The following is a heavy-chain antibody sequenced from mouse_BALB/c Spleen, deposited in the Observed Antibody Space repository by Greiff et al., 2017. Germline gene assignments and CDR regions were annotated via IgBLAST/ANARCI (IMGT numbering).Heavy chain of an antibody. J-gene: IGHJ2*01. D-gene: IGHD1-1*02. V-gene: IGHV1-82*01. Sequence: QVQLQQSGPELVKPGASVKISCKASGYAFSSSWMNWVKQRPGQGLEWIGRIYPGDGDTNYNGKFKGKATLTADKSSSTAYMQLSSLTSVDSAVYFCARSGGNFDYWGQGTTLTVSS. CDR2: IYPGDGDT. CDR3: ARSGGNFDY. CDR1: GYAFSSSW.